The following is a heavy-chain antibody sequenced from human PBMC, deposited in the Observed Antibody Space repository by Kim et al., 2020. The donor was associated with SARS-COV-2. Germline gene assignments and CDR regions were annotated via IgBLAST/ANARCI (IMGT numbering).Heavy chain of an antibody. Sequence: SETLSLTCAVYGGSFSGYYWSWIRQPPGKGLEWIGEINHSGSTNYNPSLKSRVTISVDTSKNQFSLKLSSVTAADTAVYYCARAVRHSSSCMDFWGQGTL. D-gene: IGHD6-13*01. CDR3: ARAVRHSSSCMDF. V-gene: IGHV4-34*01. CDR2: INHSGST. J-gene: IGHJ4*02. CDR1: GGSFSGYY.